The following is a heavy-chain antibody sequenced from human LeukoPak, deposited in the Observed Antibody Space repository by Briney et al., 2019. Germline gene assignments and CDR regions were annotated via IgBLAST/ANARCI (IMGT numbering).Heavy chain of an antibody. CDR3: ARGALKCDPCFFDR. CDR2: ISGSGGTI. J-gene: IGHJ4*02. Sequence: PGGSLRLSCAASGFTFSSYDMNRVRQAPGKGLEWVSYISGSGGTIYYADSVKGRFTISRDNANNSLYLQMNSLRAEDTAVYYCARGALKCDPCFFDRWGQGTLVTVSS. CDR1: GFTFSSYD. D-gene: IGHD2-21*01. V-gene: IGHV3-48*03.